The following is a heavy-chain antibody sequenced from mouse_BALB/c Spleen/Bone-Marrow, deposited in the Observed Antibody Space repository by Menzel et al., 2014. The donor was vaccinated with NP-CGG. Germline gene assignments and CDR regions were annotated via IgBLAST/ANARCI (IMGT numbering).Heavy chain of an antibody. CDR1: GFSLTSYG. CDR3: ARVIRYESYFDY. D-gene: IGHD2-14*01. Sequence: VQVVESGPGLVAPSQSPSITCTVSGFSLTSYGVHWVRQPPGKGLEWLGVIWAGGSTNYNSALMSRLSISKDNSKSQGFLKMNSLQTDDTAMYYCARVIRYESYFDYWGQGTTLTGSS. J-gene: IGHJ2*01. V-gene: IGHV2-9*02. CDR2: IWAGGST.